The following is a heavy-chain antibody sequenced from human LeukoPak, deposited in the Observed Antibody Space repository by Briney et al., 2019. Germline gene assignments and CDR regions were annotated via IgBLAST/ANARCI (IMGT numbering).Heavy chain of an antibody. Sequence: PSETLSLTCAVYGGSFSGYYWSWIRQPPGKGLEWIGEINHSGSTNYNPSLKSRVTISVDTSKNQFSLELSSVTAADTAVYYCARGPGRKYYYGSGSYLSWFDPWGQGTLVTVSS. V-gene: IGHV4-34*01. CDR1: GGSFSGYY. CDR2: INHSGST. D-gene: IGHD3-10*01. CDR3: ARGPGRKYYYGSGSYLSWFDP. J-gene: IGHJ5*02.